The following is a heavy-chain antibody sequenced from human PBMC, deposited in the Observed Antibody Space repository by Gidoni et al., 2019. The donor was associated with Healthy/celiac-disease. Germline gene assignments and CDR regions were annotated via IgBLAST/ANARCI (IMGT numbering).Heavy chain of an antibody. CDR1: GYSFTSSW. CDR2: IYPGDSDT. J-gene: IGHJ4*02. D-gene: IGHD6-13*01. Sequence: EVQLVQSGAEVKKPGESLKISCKGSGYSFTSSWIGWVRQMPGKGLEWMGIIYPGDSDTRYSPSFQGQVTISADKSISTAYLQWSSLKASDTAMYYCARSQRAAADPDKPDFDYWGQGTLVTVSS. V-gene: IGHV5-51*01. CDR3: ARSQRAAADPDKPDFDY.